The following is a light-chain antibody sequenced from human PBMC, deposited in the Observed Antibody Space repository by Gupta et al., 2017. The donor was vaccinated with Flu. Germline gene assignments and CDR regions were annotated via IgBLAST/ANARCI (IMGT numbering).Light chain of an antibody. J-gene: IGKJ4*01. CDR3: MQALQTPLT. V-gene: IGKV2-28*01. CDR1: QSLLHSNGYNY. CDR2: LGS. Sequence: VTPGEPASISCRSSQSLLHSNGYNYLDWYLQKPGQSPQLLIYLGSNRASGVPDRFSGSGSGMDFTLKISRVEAEDVGVYYCMQALQTPLTFGGGTKVEIK.